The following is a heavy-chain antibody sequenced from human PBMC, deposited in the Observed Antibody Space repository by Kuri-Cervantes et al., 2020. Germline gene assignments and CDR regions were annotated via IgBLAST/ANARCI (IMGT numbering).Heavy chain of an antibody. V-gene: IGHV1-46*01. CDR3: AGEQRFGVTFGYYYYGMDV. CDR2: INPSGGST. Sequence: ASVKVSCKASGYTFTSYYMHWVRQAPGQGLEWMGIINPSGGSTSYAQKFQGRVTMTRDTSTSTVYMQLSSLRSEDTAVYYCAGEQRFGVTFGYYYYGMDVWGQGTTVTVSS. J-gene: IGHJ6*02. CDR1: GYTFTSYY. D-gene: IGHD3-10*01.